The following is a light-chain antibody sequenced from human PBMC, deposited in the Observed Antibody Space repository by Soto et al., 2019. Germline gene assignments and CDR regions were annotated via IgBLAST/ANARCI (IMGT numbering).Light chain of an antibody. CDR3: QQYSRYSIT. CDR1: QSITYW. Sequence: DIPMTQSPSTLSASVGDRVTITCRARQSITYWLAWYQQKPGKAPTVLIYKASTLQSGVPSRFSGSGSGTEFTLTISSLQPDDFANYYCQQYSRYSITFGGGTKVEIK. J-gene: IGKJ4*01. V-gene: IGKV1-5*03. CDR2: KAS.